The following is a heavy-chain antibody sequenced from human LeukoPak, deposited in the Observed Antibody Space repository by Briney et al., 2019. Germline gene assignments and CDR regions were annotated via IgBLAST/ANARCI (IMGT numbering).Heavy chain of an antibody. CDR3: ARHHSSSSSAFDI. CDR1: GYSISSGYY. CDR2: IYHSGST. J-gene: IGHJ3*02. Sequence: SSETLSLTCAVSGYSISSGYYWGWIRQPPGKGLEWIGSIYHSGSTYYNPSLKSRVTISVDTSKNQFSLKLSSVTAADTAVYYCARHHSSSSSAFDIWGQGTMVTVSS. V-gene: IGHV4-38-2*01. D-gene: IGHD6-13*01.